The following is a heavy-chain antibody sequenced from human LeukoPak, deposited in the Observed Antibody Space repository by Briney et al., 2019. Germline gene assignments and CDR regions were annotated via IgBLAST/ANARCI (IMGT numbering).Heavy chain of an antibody. D-gene: IGHD6-19*01. CDR3: AKGIYGSGWSYFDY. Sequence: GGSLRLSCAASGFTFSNSAMSWVRQAPGKGLEWVSTLSGSGITTYYADSVKGRFTISRDNSKNTLYLQMNSLRAEDTAVYYCAKGIYGSGWSYFDYRGHGTLVTVSS. CDR2: LSGSGITT. CDR1: GFTFSNSA. J-gene: IGHJ4*01. V-gene: IGHV3-23*01.